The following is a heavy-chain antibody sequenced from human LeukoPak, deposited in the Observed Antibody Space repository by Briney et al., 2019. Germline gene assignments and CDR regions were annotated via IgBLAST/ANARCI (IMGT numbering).Heavy chain of an antibody. Sequence: GESLRISCKGSGYSFTSYWISWVRQMPGKGLEWMGRIDPSDSYTNYSPSFQGHVTIPADKSISTAYLQWSSLKASDTAMYYCARRSSSSWYYYYGMDVWGQGTTVTVSS. CDR1: GYSFTSYW. V-gene: IGHV5-10-1*01. CDR2: IDPSDSYT. J-gene: IGHJ6*02. D-gene: IGHD6-13*01. CDR3: ARRSSSSWYYYYGMDV.